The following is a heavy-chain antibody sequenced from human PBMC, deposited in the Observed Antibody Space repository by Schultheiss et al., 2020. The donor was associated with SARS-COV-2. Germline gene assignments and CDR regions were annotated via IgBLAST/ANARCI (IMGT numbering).Heavy chain of an antibody. CDR3: ARLYNWNYRYYYYGMDV. Sequence: SQTLSLTCAVYGGSFSGYYWSWIRQPPGKGLEWIGEINHSGSTNYNPSLKSRVTISVDTSKNQFSLKLSSVTAADTAVYYCARLYNWNYRYYYYGMDVWGQGTTDTVSS. V-gene: IGHV4-34*01. D-gene: IGHD1-7*01. CDR2: INHSGST. J-gene: IGHJ6*02. CDR1: GGSFSGYY.